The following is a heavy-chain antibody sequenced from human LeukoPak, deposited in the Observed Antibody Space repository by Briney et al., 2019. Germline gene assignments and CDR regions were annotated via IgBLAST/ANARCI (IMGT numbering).Heavy chain of an antibody. V-gene: IGHV4-59*11. CDR3: ARRPPDMVGFDY. CDR1: GGSIRSHF. Sequence: PSETLALTCTVSGGSIRSHFWSWIRQPPGKGLEWIGYIYYSGSTNYNPPLKSRVSISVDTSKNQFSLRLTSVTAADTAVYYCARRPPDMVGFDYWGQGTLVTVSS. D-gene: IGHD5-18*01. CDR2: IYYSGST. J-gene: IGHJ4*02.